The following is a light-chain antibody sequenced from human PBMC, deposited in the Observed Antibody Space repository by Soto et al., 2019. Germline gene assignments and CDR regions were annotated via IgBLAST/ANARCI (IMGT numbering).Light chain of an antibody. CDR2: EVS. V-gene: IGLV2-14*01. Sequence: QSVLTQPASVSGSPEQSITISCTGTSSDVGAYNYVSWYQQHPGKAPKLMIYEVSNRPSGVSNRFSGSKSGNTASLTISGLQAEDEADYYCSSYTSSSTVVFGGGTKLTVL. CDR1: SSDVGAYNY. J-gene: IGLJ2*01. CDR3: SSYTSSSTVV.